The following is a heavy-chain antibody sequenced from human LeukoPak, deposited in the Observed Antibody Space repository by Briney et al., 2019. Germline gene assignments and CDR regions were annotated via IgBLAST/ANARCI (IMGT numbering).Heavy chain of an antibody. D-gene: IGHD3-3*01. CDR1: GGSISSIDYY. V-gene: IGHV4-39*07. CDR2: IYYSGRT. J-gene: IGHJ6*04. CDR3: ARGGPHGYYDFWSFPLDV. Sequence: SETLSLTCTVSGGSISSIDYYWGWIRQPPGTGLECIGSIYYSGRTYYNPSLKSRVTISVDTSKNQFSLNLSSVTAADTAVYYCARGGPHGYYDFWSFPLDVWGKGTTVTVSS.